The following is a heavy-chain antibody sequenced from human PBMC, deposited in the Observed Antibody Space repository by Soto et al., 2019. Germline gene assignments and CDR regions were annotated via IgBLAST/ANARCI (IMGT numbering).Heavy chain of an antibody. Sequence: EVQLVESGGGLVQPGGSLRLSCAASGFTFSSYWMSWVRQAPGKGLEWVATIKQDGSEKYYVDSVKGRFTISRDNAKNSLYLQMNSLKAEDTAVYYCARDSAHWDIVVVPAASDYWGQGTLVTVSS. V-gene: IGHV3-7*01. D-gene: IGHD2-2*01. CDR1: GFTFSSYW. J-gene: IGHJ4*02. CDR3: ARDSAHWDIVVVPAASDY. CDR2: IKQDGSEK.